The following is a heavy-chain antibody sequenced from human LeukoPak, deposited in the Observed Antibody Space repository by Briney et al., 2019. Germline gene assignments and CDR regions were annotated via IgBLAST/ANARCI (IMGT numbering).Heavy chain of an antibody. V-gene: IGHV3-21*01. Sequence: PGGSLRLSCAASGFIFSNFGMNWVRQAPGKGLEWLSSISTSGSYTHYADSVKGRSTISRDNAKNSLYLQMNGLRAEDTAVYYCAREGYSSSWYALSVDYWGQGTLVTVSS. CDR1: GFIFSNFG. CDR3: AREGYSSSWYALSVDY. J-gene: IGHJ4*02. CDR2: ISTSGSYT. D-gene: IGHD6-13*01.